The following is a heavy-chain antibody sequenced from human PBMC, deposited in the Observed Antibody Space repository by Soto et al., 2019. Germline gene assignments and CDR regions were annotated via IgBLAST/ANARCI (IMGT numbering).Heavy chain of an antibody. CDR3: ARDYR. CDR1: GFTFSTYA. CDR2: ISGSGSDT. V-gene: IGHV3-23*01. J-gene: IGHJ5*02. Sequence: GGSLRLSCAASGFTFSTYAISWVRQAPGKGLEWISAISGSGSDTYYADSVKGRFTISRDNSKSTLYLQMNSLRVDDTAVYYCARDYRWGRGTLVTVSS.